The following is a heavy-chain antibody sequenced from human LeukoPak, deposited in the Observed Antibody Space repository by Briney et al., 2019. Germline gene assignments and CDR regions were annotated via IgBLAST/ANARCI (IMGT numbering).Heavy chain of an antibody. Sequence: GGSLRLSCAASGFTFSSYAMTWVRQAPVKGLEWLSVVTDTGGNTYHADSVKGRFTISRDNSRNAVYLEMNSLRVEDTAVYYCAKGTVRSCSGPSCYPLDSWGQGTLVTVSS. D-gene: IGHD2-15*01. V-gene: IGHV3-23*01. J-gene: IGHJ4*02. CDR1: GFTFSSYA. CDR3: AKGTVRSCSGPSCYPLDS. CDR2: VTDTGGNT.